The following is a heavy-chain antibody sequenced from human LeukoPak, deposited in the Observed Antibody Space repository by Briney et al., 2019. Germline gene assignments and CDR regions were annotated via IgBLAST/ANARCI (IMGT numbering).Heavy chain of an antibody. Sequence: SETLSFTCTVSGGSISSSNYYWGWIRQPPGKGLEWIGSIYYSGSTYYNPSLKSRVTISVDTSKNQFSLKLSSVTAADTAVYYCARDSLKGAFDIWGQGTMVTVSS. CDR3: ARDSLKGAFDI. CDR2: IYYSGST. CDR1: GGSISSSNYY. V-gene: IGHV4-39*07. J-gene: IGHJ3*02.